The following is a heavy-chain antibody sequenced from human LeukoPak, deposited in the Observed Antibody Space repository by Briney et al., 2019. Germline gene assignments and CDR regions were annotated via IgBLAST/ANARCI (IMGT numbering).Heavy chain of an antibody. CDR1: GGSFSGYY. D-gene: IGHD3-3*01. J-gene: IGHJ5*02. CDR2: INHSGST. V-gene: IGHV4-34*01. CDR3: ARGPGVTTIFGVVIPRWFDP. Sequence: SETLSLTCAVYGGSFSGYYWSWIRQPPGKGLEWIGEINHSGSTNYNPSLKSRVTISVDTSKNQFSLKLSSVTAADTAVYYCARGPGVTTIFGVVIPRWFDPWGQGTLVTVSS.